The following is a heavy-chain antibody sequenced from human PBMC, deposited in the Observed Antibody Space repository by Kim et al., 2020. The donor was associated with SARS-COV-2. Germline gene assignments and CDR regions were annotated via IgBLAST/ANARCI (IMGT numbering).Heavy chain of an antibody. D-gene: IGHD3-10*01. Sequence: SVKVSCKASGGTFSSYAISWVRQAPGQGLEWMGGIIPIFGTANYAQKFQGRVTITADESTSTAYMELSSLRSEDTAVYYCARSTMVRGVIIPYNWFDPWGQGTLVTVSS. V-gene: IGHV1-69*13. CDR2: IIPIFGTA. J-gene: IGHJ5*02. CDR1: GGTFSSYA. CDR3: ARSTMVRGVIIPYNWFDP.